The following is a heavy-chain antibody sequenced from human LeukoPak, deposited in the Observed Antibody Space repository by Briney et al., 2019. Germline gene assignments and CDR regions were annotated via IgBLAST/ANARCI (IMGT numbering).Heavy chain of an antibody. CDR3: ARGRAHYDSTGYSY. J-gene: IGHJ4*02. CDR1: GASMTSYY. D-gene: IGHD3-22*01. Sequence: SETLSLTCTVSGASMTSYYWSWIRQPPGKGLEWVGYIYYIGNTNYNPSLKRRVTISVGTAKNQFSLKLSSVTAADTAVYYCARGRAHYDSTGYSYWGQGTLVTVSS. CDR2: IYYIGNT. V-gene: IGHV4-59*01.